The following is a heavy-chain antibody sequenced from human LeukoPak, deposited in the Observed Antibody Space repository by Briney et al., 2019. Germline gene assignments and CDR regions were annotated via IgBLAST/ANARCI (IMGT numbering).Heavy chain of an antibody. J-gene: IGHJ4*02. D-gene: IGHD3-10*01. CDR3: AKAAPLGLYDY. Sequence: PGRSLRLSCAASGFTFSSYAMHWVRQAPGKGLEWVAVISYDGSNKYYADSVKGRFTISRDNSKNTLYLQMNSLRAEDTALYYCAKAAPLGLYDYWGQGTLVTVSS. V-gene: IGHV3-30-3*01. CDR2: ISYDGSNK. CDR1: GFTFSSYA.